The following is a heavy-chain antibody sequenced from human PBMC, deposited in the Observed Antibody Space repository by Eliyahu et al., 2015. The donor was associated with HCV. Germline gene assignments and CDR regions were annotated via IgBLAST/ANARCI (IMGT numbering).Heavy chain of an antibody. D-gene: IGHD3-16*01. CDR1: XXSISSGFY. J-gene: IGHJ3*02. V-gene: IGHV4-38-2*02. CDR3: ARDLQGESFDI. Sequence: QVQLQESGPRLVKPSETLSLTCXVTXXSISSGFYXGWIRXPPGKGLEWIGSIYHTGTTYYNPSLKSRLTISADTSKNQFSLKLSSVTAADTAVYYCARDLQGESFDIWGQGTMVTVSS. CDR2: IYHTGTT.